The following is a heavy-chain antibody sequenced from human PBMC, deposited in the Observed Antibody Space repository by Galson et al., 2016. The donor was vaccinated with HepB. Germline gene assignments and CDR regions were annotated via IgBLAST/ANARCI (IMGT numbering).Heavy chain of an antibody. Sequence: SVKVSCKASGYTFTGYFMHWVRQAPGQGLEWMGLIKPHSGGTKYAQKFQGRVTMTRDTSTNTAYMELTSLRSDDTAVYFCASEFDRHKVTTYYYYGMDVWGQGTTVTVSS. V-gene: IGHV1-2*02. D-gene: IGHD4-17*01. CDR2: IKPHSGGT. J-gene: IGHJ6*02. CDR1: GYTFTGYF. CDR3: ASEFDRHKVTTYYYYGMDV.